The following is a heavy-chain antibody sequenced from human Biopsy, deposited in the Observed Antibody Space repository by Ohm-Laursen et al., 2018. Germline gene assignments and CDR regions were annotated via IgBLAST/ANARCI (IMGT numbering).Heavy chain of an antibody. CDR3: ARHRTHPPPGSMDV. J-gene: IGHJ6*02. Sequence: PGTLSLTCTVSGGSLSGYYRSWIRQAPGRGLEWIGLIYYRGETDYNPSLKSRVTISVDGSKNQFSLNLTSITAADTAVYYCARHRTHPPPGSMDVWGHGTTVFVSS. CDR2: IYYRGET. CDR1: GGSLSGYY. V-gene: IGHV4-59*08. D-gene: IGHD2-15*01.